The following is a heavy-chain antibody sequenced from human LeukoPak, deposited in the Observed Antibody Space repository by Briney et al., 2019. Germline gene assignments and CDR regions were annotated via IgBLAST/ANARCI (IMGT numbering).Heavy chain of an antibody. J-gene: IGHJ6*03. CDR1: GYTFTGYY. Sequence: GASVKVSCKASGYTFTGYYIHWVRQAPGQGLEWMGWINPNSGGTNYVQKFQGRVTMTRDTSISTAYMELSRLRSDDTAVYYCARDAYYYYMDVWGKGTTVTVSS. V-gene: IGHV1-2*02. CDR2: INPNSGGT. CDR3: ARDAYYYYMDV.